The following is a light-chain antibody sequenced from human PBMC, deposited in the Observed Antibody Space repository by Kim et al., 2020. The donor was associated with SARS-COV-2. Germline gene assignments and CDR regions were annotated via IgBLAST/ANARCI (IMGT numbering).Light chain of an antibody. Sequence: VSAGDRVTLSRRASQSVGSKLAWDQHKPGQAPRLLIYDASTRATGFPARFSGSGSGTDFTLTISSLEPEDFAVYYCQHRINWPPFFGPGTRLEIK. CDR2: DAS. CDR3: QHRINWPPF. CDR1: QSVGSK. V-gene: IGKV3-11*01. J-gene: IGKJ5*01.